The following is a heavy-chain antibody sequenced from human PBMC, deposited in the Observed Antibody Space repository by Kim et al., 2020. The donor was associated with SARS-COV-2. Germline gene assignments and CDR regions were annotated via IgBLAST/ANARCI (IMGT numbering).Heavy chain of an antibody. D-gene: IGHD5-18*01. Sequence: GGSLRLSCAASGFTVSSNYMSWVRQAPGKGLEWVSIIYSGANTYYSDSVKGRFTISRDSSKNTLYLQMASLRAEDSALYYCARSCGSSYSGGGYGMDVWGQGTTVTVSS. CDR1: GFTVSSNY. V-gene: IGHV3-53*01. CDR2: IYSGANT. J-gene: IGHJ6*02. CDR3: ARSCGSSYSGGGYGMDV.